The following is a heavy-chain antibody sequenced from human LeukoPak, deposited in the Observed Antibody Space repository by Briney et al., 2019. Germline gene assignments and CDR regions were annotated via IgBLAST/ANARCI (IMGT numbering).Heavy chain of an antibody. Sequence: GGSLRLSCAASGFTFSGSAMHWVRQASGKGLEWVSYISSSGSTIYYADSVKGRFTISRDNAKNSLYLQMNSLRAEDTAVYYCARAYPGYSSSRTFDYWGQGTLVTVSS. V-gene: IGHV3-48*04. CDR3: ARAYPGYSSSRTFDY. D-gene: IGHD6-13*01. CDR1: GFTFSGSA. CDR2: ISSSGSTI. J-gene: IGHJ4*02.